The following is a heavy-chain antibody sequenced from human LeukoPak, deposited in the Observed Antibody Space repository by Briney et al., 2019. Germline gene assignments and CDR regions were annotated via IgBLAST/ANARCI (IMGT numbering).Heavy chain of an antibody. CDR2: IKQDGSEK. V-gene: IGHV3-7*01. Sequence: GGSLRLSCAASGFTFSSFSMNWARQAPGKGLEWVANIKQDGSEKHYVDSVKGRFTISRDNAKNSLYLQMSSLRAEDTAVYYCTRVEETATTAAIIRKYSYYYYYMDVWGKGNTVTVSS. CDR1: GFTFSSFS. CDR3: TRVEETATTAAIIRKYSYYYYYMDV. J-gene: IGHJ6*03. D-gene: IGHD4-11*01.